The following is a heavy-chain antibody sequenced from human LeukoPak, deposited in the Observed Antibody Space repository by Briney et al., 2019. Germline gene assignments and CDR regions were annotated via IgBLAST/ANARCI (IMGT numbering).Heavy chain of an antibody. CDR3: ARHTGGYNPFQC. V-gene: IGHV4-4*09. D-gene: IGHD5-24*01. CDR1: GGSISSYY. J-gene: IGHJ1*01. CDR2: IYTSGST. Sequence: SETLSLTCTVSGGSISSYYRSWIRQPPGKGLEWIGYIYTSGSTNYNPSLKSRVTISVDTSKNQFSLRLTSVTAADTAVYYCARHTGGYNPFQCWGQGTLVTVSS.